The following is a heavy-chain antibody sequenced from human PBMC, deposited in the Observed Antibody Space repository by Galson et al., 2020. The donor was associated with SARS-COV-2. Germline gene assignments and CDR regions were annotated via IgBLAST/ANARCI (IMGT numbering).Heavy chain of an antibody. J-gene: IGHJ6*02. CDR2: IIPTTGDT. CDR3: ARQFPGYSSTWTYAMDV. Sequence: GESLKISCKASGYTFNAYHLHWVRQAPGQALEWMGWIIPTTGDTKLAQKFQGLVTLTTDTSISTGYMELRSLTSDDTAMYYFARQFPGYSSTWTYAMDVWGQGTPVTVSS. V-gene: IGHV1-2*02. CDR1: GYTFNAYH. D-gene: IGHD6-13*01.